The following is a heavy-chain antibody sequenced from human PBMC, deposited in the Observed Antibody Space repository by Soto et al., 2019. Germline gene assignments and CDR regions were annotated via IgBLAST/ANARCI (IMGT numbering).Heavy chain of an antibody. V-gene: IGHV1-58*01. D-gene: IGHD5-18*01. J-gene: IGHJ6*04. Sequence: SVKVSCKASGFTFTSSAVQWVRQARGQRLEWIGWIVVGSGNTNYAQKFQERVTITRDMSTSTAYMELSSLRSEDTAVYYCAAGYSYGSYYYYYVMDVWGKGTTVTVSS. CDR2: IVVGSGNT. CDR1: GFTFTSSA. CDR3: AAGYSYGSYYYYYVMDV.